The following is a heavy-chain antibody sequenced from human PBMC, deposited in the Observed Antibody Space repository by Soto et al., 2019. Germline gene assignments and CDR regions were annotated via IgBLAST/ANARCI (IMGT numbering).Heavy chain of an antibody. CDR3: ATWHEREHAYDV. J-gene: IGHJ3*01. D-gene: IGHD1-1*01. Sequence: PVGSMRLSCAAFGRTISGKKYVAWVRQAPGKGLEWVSGLYDVDGSFYADSVRGRFTTSSDSSKTTVYLQMNDLRPDDTAVYYCATWHEREHAYDVWGQGTTVTVSS. V-gene: IGHV3-53*01. CDR2: LYDVDGS. CDR1: GRTISGKKY.